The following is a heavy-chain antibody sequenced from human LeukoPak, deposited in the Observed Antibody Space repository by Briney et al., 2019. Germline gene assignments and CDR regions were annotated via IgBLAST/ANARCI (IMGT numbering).Heavy chain of an antibody. V-gene: IGHV4-4*07. J-gene: IGHJ4*02. D-gene: IGHD5-18*01. Sequence: PGGSLRLSCATSGFTFSSYSMNWVRQAPGKGLEWIGRIYVSGSTSYNPSLKSRVAMSVDTSKNQFSLKLRYVTAADTAVYYCAREDVDVETTTVSFDYWGQGTLVTVSS. CDR2: IYVSGST. CDR1: GFTFSSYS. CDR3: AREDVDVETTTVSFDY.